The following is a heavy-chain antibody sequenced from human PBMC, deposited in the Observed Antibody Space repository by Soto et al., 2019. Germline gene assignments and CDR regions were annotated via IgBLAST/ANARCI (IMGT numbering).Heavy chain of an antibody. Sequence: KASETLSLTCTVSGGSISSGDYYWSWIRQPPGKGLEWIGYIYYSGSTYYNPSPKSRVTISVDTSKNQFSLKLSSVTAADTAVYYCARTYGDYALWFDPWGQGTLVTVSS. J-gene: IGHJ5*02. CDR1: GGSISSGDYY. V-gene: IGHV4-30-4*01. CDR3: ARTYGDYALWFDP. D-gene: IGHD4-17*01. CDR2: IYYSGST.